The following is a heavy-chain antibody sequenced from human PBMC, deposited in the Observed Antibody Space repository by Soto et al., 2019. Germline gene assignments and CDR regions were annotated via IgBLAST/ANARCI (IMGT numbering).Heavy chain of an antibody. J-gene: IGHJ5*02. V-gene: IGHV1-2*02. CDR2: INPNSGGT. D-gene: IGHD6-19*01. CDR3: ARDEGRSSVWFDP. Sequence: VASVKVSCKASGYTFTGYYMHWVRQAPGQGLEWMGWINPNSGGTNYAQKFQGRVTMTRDTSISTAYMELSRLRSDDTAVYYCARDEGRSSVWFDPWGQGTLVTVSS. CDR1: GYTFTGYY.